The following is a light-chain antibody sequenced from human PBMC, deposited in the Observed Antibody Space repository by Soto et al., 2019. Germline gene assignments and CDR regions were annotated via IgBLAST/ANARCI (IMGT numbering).Light chain of an antibody. CDR2: DAS. CDR3: QQRARWVT. V-gene: IGKV3-11*01. CDR1: QRVSSY. Sequence: EIVLTQSPATLSLSPGERATLSCRASQRVSSYLAWFQQKPGQAPRLLIYDASTRATGIPARFSGSGSETDFTLTISSLEPEDSAVYYCQQRARWVTFGQGTRLEIK. J-gene: IGKJ5*01.